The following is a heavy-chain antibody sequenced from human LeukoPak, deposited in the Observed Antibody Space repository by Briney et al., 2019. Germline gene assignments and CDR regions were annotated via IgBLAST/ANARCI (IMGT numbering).Heavy chain of an antibody. V-gene: IGHV4-30-2*01. CDR3: AREGGYGAFDY. CDR1: GGSISSGGYS. D-gene: IGHD4-17*01. Sequence: SQTLSLTCAVSGGSISSGGYSWSWIRQPPGKSLEWIGYIYHSGSTYYNPSLKSRVTISVDRSKNQFSLKLSSVTAADTAVYYCAREGGYGAFDYWGQGTLVTVSS. CDR2: IYHSGST. J-gene: IGHJ4*02.